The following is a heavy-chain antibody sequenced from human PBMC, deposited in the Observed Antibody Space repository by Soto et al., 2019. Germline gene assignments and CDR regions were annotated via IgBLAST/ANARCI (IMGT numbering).Heavy chain of an antibody. V-gene: IGHV4-34*01. J-gene: IGHJ4*02. Sequence: SETLSLTCAIYDGSLSIYYWTWIRQSPGKGLEWIGEIDSRERTNYSPSLKSQILISADTSKNQFSLHLNSVTAADTAVYYCARGRRHVGIRRDFHARGFDSWGQGTLVTVSS. CDR3: ARGRRHVGIRRDFHARGFDS. CDR1: DGSLSIYY. D-gene: IGHD2-21*02. CDR2: IDSRERT.